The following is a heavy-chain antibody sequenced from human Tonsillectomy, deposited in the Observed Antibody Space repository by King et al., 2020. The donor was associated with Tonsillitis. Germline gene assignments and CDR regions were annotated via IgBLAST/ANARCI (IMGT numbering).Heavy chain of an antibody. CDR1: GGSISSYY. Sequence: QLQESGPGLVKPSETLSLTCTVSGGSISSYYWSWIRQPPGKGLEWMGYIYYSGSTNYNPSLKSRVTISVDTSNNQFSLKLSSVTAADTAVYYCARLSGYCSGGSCYNFDYRGQGTLVTVSS. V-gene: IGHV4-59*08. J-gene: IGHJ4*02. D-gene: IGHD2-15*01. CDR2: IYYSGST. CDR3: ARLSGYCSGGSCYNFDY.